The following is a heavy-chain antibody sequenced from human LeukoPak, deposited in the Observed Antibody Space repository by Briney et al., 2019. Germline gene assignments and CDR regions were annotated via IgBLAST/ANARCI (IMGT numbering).Heavy chain of an antibody. CDR1: GGSFSGYY. V-gene: IGHV4-34*01. D-gene: IGHD3-10*01. Sequence: SETLSLTCAVYGGSFSGYYWSWIRQPPGKGLEWIGEINYSGSTNYNPSLKSRVTISVDTSKNQFSLKLSSVTAADTAVYYCARAVGFGEKDYWGQGTLVTVSS. J-gene: IGHJ4*02. CDR3: ARAVGFGEKDY. CDR2: INYSGST.